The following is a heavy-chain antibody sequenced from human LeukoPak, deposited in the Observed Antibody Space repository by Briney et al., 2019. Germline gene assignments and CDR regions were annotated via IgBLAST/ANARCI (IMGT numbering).Heavy chain of an antibody. Sequence: SETLSLTCTVSGGSISSHYWSWIRQPPGKGLEWIGYIYYSGSTNYNPSLKSRVTMSVDTSKNQFSLKLSSVTAADTAVYYCARRPRITMVRGNYYYYMDVWGKGTTVTVSS. V-gene: IGHV4-59*11. D-gene: IGHD3-10*01. CDR3: ARRPRITMVRGNYYYYMDV. CDR2: IYYSGST. J-gene: IGHJ6*03. CDR1: GGSISSHY.